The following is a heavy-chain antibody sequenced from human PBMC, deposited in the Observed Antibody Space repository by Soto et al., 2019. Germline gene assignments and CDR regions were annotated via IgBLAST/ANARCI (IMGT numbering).Heavy chain of an antibody. J-gene: IGHJ4*02. CDR3: ARPLYCSSTSCSFDY. CDR2: IYYSGST. CDR1: GCSISSSSYY. V-gene: IGHV4-39*01. D-gene: IGHD2-2*01. Sequence: SETLSLTCTFSGCSISSSSYYWGWIRQPPGKGLEWIGSIYYSGSTYYNPSLKSRVTISVDTSKSQFSLKLSSVTAADTAVYYCARPLYCSSTSCSFDYWGQGTLVTVSS.